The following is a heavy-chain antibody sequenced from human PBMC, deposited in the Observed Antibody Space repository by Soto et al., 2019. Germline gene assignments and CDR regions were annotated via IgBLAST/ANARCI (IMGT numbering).Heavy chain of an antibody. CDR3: ARVGTTVTYYYYYYMDV. Sequence: PSETLSLTCTFSGGSISSYYWSWIRQPPGKGLEWIGYIYYSGSTNYNPSLKSRVTISVDTSKNQFSLKLSSVTAADTAVYYCARVGTTVTYYYYYYMDVWGKGTTVTVSS. CDR1: GGSISSYY. J-gene: IGHJ6*03. CDR2: IYYSGST. V-gene: IGHV4-59*01. D-gene: IGHD4-4*01.